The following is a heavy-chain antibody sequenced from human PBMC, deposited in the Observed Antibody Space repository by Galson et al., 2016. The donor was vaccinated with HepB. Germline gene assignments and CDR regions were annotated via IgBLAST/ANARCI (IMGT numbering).Heavy chain of an antibody. Sequence: SLRLSCAASGFTFSSYYMHWVRQAPGKGLVWVSRINRVESSTSYADYVKGRFTISRDSAKNTLYLQMNSLRAEDTAVYYCARDPSYYSGMDVWGQGTTVTVSS. CDR2: INRVESST. CDR3: ARDPSYYSGMDV. V-gene: IGHV3-74*01. J-gene: IGHJ6*02. CDR1: GFTFSSYY.